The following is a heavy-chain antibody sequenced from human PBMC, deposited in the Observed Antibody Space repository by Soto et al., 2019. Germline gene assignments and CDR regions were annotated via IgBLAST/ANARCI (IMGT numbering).Heavy chain of an antibody. D-gene: IGHD5-18*01. J-gene: IGHJ4*02. CDR3: ARGVPYNYGQRGRRVADF. CDR1: GFTFNDYW. Sequence: EVQLVESGGGLVQPGGSLRLSCEASGFTFNDYWMHWVRQVPGKGLVWVSRIKSDGSSTSYADSVKGRFTISRDNAKKTLYLQMNSLSDDDSAVYYCARGVPYNYGQRGRRVADFWGQGPLVPVS. V-gene: IGHV3-74*01. CDR2: IKSDGSST.